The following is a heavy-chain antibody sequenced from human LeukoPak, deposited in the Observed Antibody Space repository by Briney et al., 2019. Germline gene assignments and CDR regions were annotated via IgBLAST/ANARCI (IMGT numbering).Heavy chain of an antibody. D-gene: IGHD3-22*01. CDR1: GYPFTNYW. V-gene: IGHV5-51*01. CDR3: ALSNEAFDSAGYFDY. CDR2: IYPNNSGS. J-gene: IGHJ4*02. Sequence: GGSLKISCKGSGYPFTNYWVGWVRPVPGKGLEWMGTIYPNNSGSRYNPSFRGQVTISVHMSITTAYLLWKSLKASDTAIYYCALSNEAFDSAGYFDYWGQGTLVTVSS.